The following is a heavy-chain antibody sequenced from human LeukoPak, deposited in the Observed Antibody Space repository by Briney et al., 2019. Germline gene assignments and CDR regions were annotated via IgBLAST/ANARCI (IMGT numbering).Heavy chain of an antibody. J-gene: IGHJ4*02. Sequence: PGGSLRLSCAASGFTFSSYSMNWVRQAPGKGLEWVSSISSSSSYIYYADSVKGRFTISRDNAKNSLYLQMNSLRAEDTAVYYWARGGTTVLHYFDYWGQGTLVTVSS. V-gene: IGHV3-21*01. CDR1: GFTFSSYS. CDR2: ISSSSSYI. D-gene: IGHD2-2*01. CDR3: ARGGTTVLHYFDY.